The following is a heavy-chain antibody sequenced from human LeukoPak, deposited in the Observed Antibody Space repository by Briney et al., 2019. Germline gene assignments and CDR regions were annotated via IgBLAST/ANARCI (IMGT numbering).Heavy chain of an antibody. J-gene: IGHJ4*02. D-gene: IGHD2/OR15-2a*01. CDR1: GYTFTSYY. Sequence: ASVTVSCKASGYTFTSYYMHWVRQARGQGLEWMGIINPSGGGTSYAQKFQGRVTMTRDMSTSTVYMELSSLRSEDTAVYYCARMATSTFDYWGQGTLVTVSS. CDR2: INPSGGGT. V-gene: IGHV1-46*01. CDR3: ARMATSTFDY.